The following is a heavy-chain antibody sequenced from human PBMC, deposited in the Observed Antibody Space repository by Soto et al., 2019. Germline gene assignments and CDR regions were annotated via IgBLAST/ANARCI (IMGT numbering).Heavy chain of an antibody. Sequence: GASVKVSCKASGYTFTSYGISWVRQAPGQGLEWMGWISAYNGNTNYAQKLQGRVTMTTDTSTSTAYMELRSLRSDDTAVYYCARDDRRRYCSGGSCYRGSHFDYWGQGTLVTVSS. D-gene: IGHD2-15*01. CDR2: ISAYNGNT. J-gene: IGHJ4*02. CDR3: ARDDRRRYCSGGSCYRGSHFDY. CDR1: GYTFTSYG. V-gene: IGHV1-18*01.